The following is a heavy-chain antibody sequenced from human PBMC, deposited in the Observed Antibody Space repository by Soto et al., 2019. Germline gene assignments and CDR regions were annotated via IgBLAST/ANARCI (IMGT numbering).Heavy chain of an antibody. CDR2: ISAYNGNT. CDR3: ARDGSSSWTYFDY. Sequence: ASVKVSCKASGYTFTSYGISWVRQAPGQGLEWMGWISAYNGNTNYAQKLQGRVTMTTDTSTSTVYMELRSLRSEDTAVYYCARDGSSSWTYFDYWGQGTLVTVSA. CDR1: GYTFTSYG. V-gene: IGHV1-18*01. J-gene: IGHJ4*02. D-gene: IGHD6-13*01.